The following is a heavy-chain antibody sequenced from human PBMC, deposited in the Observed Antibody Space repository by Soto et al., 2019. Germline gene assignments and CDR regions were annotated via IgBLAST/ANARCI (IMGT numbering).Heavy chain of an antibody. J-gene: IGHJ4*02. CDR1: GFIVSSYG. CDR2: IWYDGSNK. Sequence: LRLSCAASGFIVSSYGMHWVRQAPGKGLEWVAVIWYDGSNKYNADSVKGRFTISRDNSKNTLYLQMNSLRADDTAVYYCTRHRPGPQHYFDYWGQGNIVT. D-gene: IGHD6-6*01. V-gene: IGHV3-33*01. CDR3: TRHRPGPQHYFDY.